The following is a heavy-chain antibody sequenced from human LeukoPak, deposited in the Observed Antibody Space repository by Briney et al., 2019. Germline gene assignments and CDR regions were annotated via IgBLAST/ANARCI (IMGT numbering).Heavy chain of an antibody. D-gene: IGHD4-17*01. CDR1: GFTFSSYE. CDR3: AKSTVTNYFDN. V-gene: IGHV3-48*03. CDR2: ISRSGSTI. Sequence: GGSLSLSCAASGFTFSSYEMNWVRQAPGKGLEWISYISRSGSTINYADSVKGRFTISRDDAKYSLYLQMNSLRAEDTAVYHCAKSTVTNYFDNWGQGSLVTVSS. J-gene: IGHJ4*02.